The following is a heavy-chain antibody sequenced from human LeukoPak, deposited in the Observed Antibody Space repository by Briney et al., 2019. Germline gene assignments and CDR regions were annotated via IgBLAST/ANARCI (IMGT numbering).Heavy chain of an antibody. D-gene: IGHD5-12*01. J-gene: IGHJ4*02. CDR3: TTYLRATDFDY. CDR1: GLTFSNAW. Sequence: GGPLTLSCAASGLTFSNAWMSWVPQAPGKGLEWVGRIKSKTDDGTIDYAAPVKGRFTISRDDSKNTLYLQMNSLKTEDTAVYYCTTYLRATDFDYWGQGTLVTVSS. V-gene: IGHV3-15*01. CDR2: IKSKTDDGTI.